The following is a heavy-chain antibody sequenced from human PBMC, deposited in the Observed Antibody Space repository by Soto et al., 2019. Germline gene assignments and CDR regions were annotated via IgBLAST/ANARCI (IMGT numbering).Heavy chain of an antibody. CDR3: ARADYEMLTGSYVMDV. J-gene: IGHJ6*02. CDR1: GDSLGNYY. V-gene: IGHV4-4*07. D-gene: IGHD3-9*01. Sequence: SETLSLTCTVSGDSLGNYYWFWIRQPVGKGLEWIGRVSSSGNTNANPTLNSRATMSIDTSKNQFSLRLRSVTAADTAVYYCARADYEMLTGSYVMDVSGQVPTGTFS. CDR2: VSSSGNT.